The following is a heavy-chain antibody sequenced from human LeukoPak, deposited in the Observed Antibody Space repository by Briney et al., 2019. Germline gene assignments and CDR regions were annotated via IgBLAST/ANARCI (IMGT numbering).Heavy chain of an antibody. CDR1: GGSISSGGYS. D-gene: IGHD3-22*01. CDR2: IYHSGST. Sequence: PSQTLSLTCAVSGGSISSGGYSWSWIRQPPGKGLEWIGYIYHSGSTYYNPSLKSRVTISVDRSKNQFSLKLSSVTAADTAVYYCARGDSSGYPFDYWGQGTLVTVSS. V-gene: IGHV4-30-2*01. CDR3: ARGDSSGYPFDY. J-gene: IGHJ4*02.